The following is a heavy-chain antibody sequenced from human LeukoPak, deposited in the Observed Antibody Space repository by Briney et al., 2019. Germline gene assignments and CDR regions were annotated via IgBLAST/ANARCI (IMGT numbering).Heavy chain of an antibody. Sequence: SETLSLTCTVSGGSISSYYWSWLRQAPGKGLEWLGYIYYSGSTNYNPSLKSRVTISVDKSKNQSSLKLNSVTAADTAVYYCARASDYGCYVQYYFDYWGQGTLVTVSS. J-gene: IGHJ4*02. V-gene: IGHV4-59*01. CDR1: GGSISSYY. D-gene: IGHD4-17*01. CDR3: ARASDYGCYVQYYFDY. CDR2: IYYSGST.